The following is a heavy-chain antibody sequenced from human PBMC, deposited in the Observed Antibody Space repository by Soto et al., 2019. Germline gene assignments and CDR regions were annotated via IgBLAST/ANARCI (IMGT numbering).Heavy chain of an antibody. Sequence: GGSLRLSCAASGFTFSSYGMHWVRQAPGKGLEWVAVIWYDGSNKYYADSVKGRFTISRDNSKNTLYLQMNSLRAEDTAVYYCARDQCSSTRCYRSYGMDVWGQGTTGKVS. CDR3: ARDQCSSTRCYRSYGMDV. D-gene: IGHD2-2*01. J-gene: IGHJ6*02. CDR1: GFTFSSYG. CDR2: IWYDGSNK. V-gene: IGHV3-33*01.